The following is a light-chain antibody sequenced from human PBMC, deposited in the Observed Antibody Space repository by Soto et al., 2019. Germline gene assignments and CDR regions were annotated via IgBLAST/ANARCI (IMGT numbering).Light chain of an antibody. Sequence: DIQMTQSPSYLSASLGDSVTITCRASPGISYYLAWYHQIPGTPPKLLVYAASTLQTGVPTRFIGSGSGTDFSLTISSLQAEDFGTYYCQNYYKAPFTFGPGTTVDLK. CDR2: AAS. CDR1: PGISYY. V-gene: IGKV1-27*01. CDR3: QNYYKAPFT. J-gene: IGKJ3*01.